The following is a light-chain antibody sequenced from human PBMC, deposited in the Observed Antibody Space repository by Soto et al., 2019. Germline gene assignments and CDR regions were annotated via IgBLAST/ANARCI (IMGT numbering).Light chain of an antibody. CDR3: QEYDKWPPGFT. J-gene: IGKJ3*01. CDR2: GPS. V-gene: IGKV3-15*01. CDR1: QSVSTN. Sequence: EIVMTQSPATLSVSPGERATLSCRASQSVSTNLALYQQKPGQAPRLLIYGPSIRATGIPARFSGSGSGTEFTLTINSLQSEDFALYYCQEYDKWPPGFTFGPGIRVDNK.